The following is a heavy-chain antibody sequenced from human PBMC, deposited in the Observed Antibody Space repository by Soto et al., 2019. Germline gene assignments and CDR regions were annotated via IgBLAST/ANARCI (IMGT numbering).Heavy chain of an antibody. CDR3: VKDGSSGWPYYYGLDV. CDR1: GFTFSSYV. Sequence: GGSLRLSCAASGFTFSSYVMHWVRQAPGKGLEWVAVISYDGRNKYYADSVKGRFTISRDNSKNTLYLQMSSLRAEDTAVYYCVKDGSSGWPYYYGLDVWGQGTTVTVS. D-gene: IGHD6-19*01. V-gene: IGHV3-30*18. CDR2: ISYDGRNK. J-gene: IGHJ6*02.